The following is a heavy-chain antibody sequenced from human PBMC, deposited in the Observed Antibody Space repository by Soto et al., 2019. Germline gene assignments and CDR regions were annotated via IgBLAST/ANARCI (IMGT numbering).Heavy chain of an antibody. CDR1: GYSFTSYD. Sequence: QVQLVQSGAEVKKPGASVKVSCKASGYSFTSYDINWVRQATGQGLEWMGRMNPNSDNTAYAQKFQGRVTMTRNTSISTVYMELSSLRSEDTAVYYCAREAAAGLVYWGQGALVTVSS. CDR2: MNPNSDNT. CDR3: AREAAAGLVY. J-gene: IGHJ4*02. V-gene: IGHV1-8*01. D-gene: IGHD6-13*01.